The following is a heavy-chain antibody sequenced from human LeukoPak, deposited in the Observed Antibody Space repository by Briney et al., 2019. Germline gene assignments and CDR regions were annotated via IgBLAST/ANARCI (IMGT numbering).Heavy chain of an antibody. D-gene: IGHD1-26*01. CDR1: VRTFSTYA. CDR3: ARVDGGSSNWFDP. J-gene: IGHJ5*02. V-gene: IGHV1-69*04. Sequence: SVKLSCKPSVRTFSTYAISWVRQAPGQRLEWRGRIIPILGIANYAQKFQGRVTITADKSTSTAYTELSSVRSEDTAVYYCARVDGGSSNWFDPWGQGTLVTVSS. CDR2: IIPILGIA.